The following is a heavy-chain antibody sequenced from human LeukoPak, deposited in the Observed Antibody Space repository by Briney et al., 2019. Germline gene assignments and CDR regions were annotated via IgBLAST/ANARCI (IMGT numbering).Heavy chain of an antibody. CDR1: GFTFSSYA. J-gene: IGHJ4*02. CDR2: ISYDGSNK. V-gene: IGHV3-30-3*01. Sequence: GGSLRLSCAASGFTFSSYAMHWIRQAPGKGLEWVAVISYDGSNKYYADSVKGRFTISRDNSKNTLYLQMNSLRAEDTAVYYCASGEIAAAEGTWGQGTLVTVSS. D-gene: IGHD6-13*01. CDR3: ASGEIAAAEGT.